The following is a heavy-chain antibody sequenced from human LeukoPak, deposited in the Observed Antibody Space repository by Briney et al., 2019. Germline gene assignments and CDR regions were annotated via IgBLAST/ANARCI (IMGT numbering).Heavy chain of an antibody. J-gene: IGHJ4*02. CDR1: GFTFSDYS. Sequence: QPGGSLRLSCAASGFTFSDYSMNWVRQAPGKGLEWVSYISASTSTMYYADSVKGRFTISRDNPQNSLYLQMSSLRAEDTAVYYCARAWRGSYVFDYWGQGTLVTVSS. V-gene: IGHV3-48*04. CDR2: ISASTSTM. D-gene: IGHD3-3*01. CDR3: ARAWRGSYVFDY.